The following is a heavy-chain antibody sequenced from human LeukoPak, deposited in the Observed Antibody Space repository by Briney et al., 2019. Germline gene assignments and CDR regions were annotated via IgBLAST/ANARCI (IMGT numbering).Heavy chain of an antibody. J-gene: IGHJ3*02. CDR1: GDSVSSNSAA. V-gene: IGHV6-1*01. CDR3: ARNQGYCSSTSCYVSWIWATVNAFDI. CDR2: TYYRSEWYN. Sequence: SQTLSLTCAISGDSVSSNSAAWNWIRQSPSRGLEWLGRTYYRSEWYNDYAVSVKSRITINPDTSKNQFSLQLNSVTPEDTAVYYCARNQGYCSSTSCYVSWIWATVNAFDIWGQGTMVTVSS. D-gene: IGHD2-2*01.